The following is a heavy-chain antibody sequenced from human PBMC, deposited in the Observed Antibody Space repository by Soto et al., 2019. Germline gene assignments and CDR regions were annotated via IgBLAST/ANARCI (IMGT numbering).Heavy chain of an antibody. CDR3: ARCKQKVMHCAVDV. Sequence: DLEESGGGAVQPGRSLRVSCEASGFIFSSYGMHWVRQAPGKGLEWVAFINYDGSNKFYGDFVKGRFTISRDNSKNTLYLQMSSLRGEDTAVYYCARCKQKVMHCAVDVWGQGATVTVTS. J-gene: IGHJ6*02. CDR1: GFIFSSYG. V-gene: IGHV3-33*01. D-gene: IGHD2-21*01. CDR2: INYDGSNK.